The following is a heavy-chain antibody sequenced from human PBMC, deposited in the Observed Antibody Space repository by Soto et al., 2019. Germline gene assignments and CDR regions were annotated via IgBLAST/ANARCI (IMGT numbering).Heavy chain of an antibody. J-gene: IGHJ4*02. V-gene: IGHV6-1*01. CDR3: ARERGIAAAGDFDY. D-gene: IGHD6-13*01. CDR2: TYYRSKWYN. CDR1: GDSVSSNSAA. Sequence: SQTLSLTCAIFGDSVSSNSAAWTWIRQSPSRGLEWLGRTYYRSKWYNDYAVSVKSRITINPDTSKNRFSLQLNSVTPEDTAVYYCARERGIAAAGDFDYWGQGTLVTVSS.